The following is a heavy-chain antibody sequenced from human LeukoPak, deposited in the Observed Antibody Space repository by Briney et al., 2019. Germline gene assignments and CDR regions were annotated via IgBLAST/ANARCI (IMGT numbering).Heavy chain of an antibody. Sequence: GGSLRLSCAASGFTFSPYWMSWVRQPPGKGPEWVASIKQDGSEKYYVDSVKGRFTISRDNSKNSLYLQMNSLRAEDTAVYYCARARTTAAPWGQGTLVTVSS. CDR1: GFTFSPYW. D-gene: IGHD4-17*01. V-gene: IGHV3-7*01. CDR2: IKQDGSEK. CDR3: ARARTTAAP. J-gene: IGHJ5*02.